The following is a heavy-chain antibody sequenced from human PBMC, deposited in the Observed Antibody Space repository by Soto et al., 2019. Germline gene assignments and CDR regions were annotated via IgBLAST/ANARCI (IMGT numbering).Heavy chain of an antibody. CDR3: ARPPSAAILYSYGMDA. D-gene: IGHD2-2*02. J-gene: IGHJ6*02. V-gene: IGHV3-48*03. CDR1: GFTFSSYE. Sequence: GGSLRLSCAASGFTFSSYEMNWVRQAPGKGLEWVSYISSSGSTIYYADSVKGRFTISRDNAKNALYLQKNSLRAEDTVVYYCARPPSAAILYSYGMDAWGQGTTVTVSS. CDR2: ISSSGSTI.